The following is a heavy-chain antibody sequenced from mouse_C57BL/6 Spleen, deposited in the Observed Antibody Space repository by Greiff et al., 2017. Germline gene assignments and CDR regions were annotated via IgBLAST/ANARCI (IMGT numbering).Heavy chain of an antibody. Sequence: VQLQQSGPGLVKPSQSLSLTCSVTGYSITSGYYWNWIRQFPGNKLEWMGYISYDGSNNYNPSLKNRTSITRDTSKNQFFLKLNSVTTEDTATYYCARDRYGSSFFAYWGQGTLVTVSA. V-gene: IGHV3-6*01. D-gene: IGHD1-1*01. CDR2: ISYDGSN. CDR3: ARDRYGSSFFAY. CDR1: GYSITSGYY. J-gene: IGHJ3*01.